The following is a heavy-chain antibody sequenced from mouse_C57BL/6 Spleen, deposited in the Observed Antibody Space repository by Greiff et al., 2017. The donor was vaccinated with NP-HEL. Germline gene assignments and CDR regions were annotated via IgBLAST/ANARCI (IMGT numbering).Heavy chain of an antibody. Sequence: DVKLQESGGGLVKPGGSLKLSCAASGFTFSSYTMSWVRQTPEKRLEWVATISGGGGNTYYPDSVKGRFTISRDNAKNTLYLQMSSLRSEDTALYYCARHGDYGFDYWGQGTTLTVSS. CDR3: ARHGDYGFDY. D-gene: IGHD2-4*01. V-gene: IGHV5-9*01. CDR1: GFTFSSYT. J-gene: IGHJ2*01. CDR2: ISGGGGNT.